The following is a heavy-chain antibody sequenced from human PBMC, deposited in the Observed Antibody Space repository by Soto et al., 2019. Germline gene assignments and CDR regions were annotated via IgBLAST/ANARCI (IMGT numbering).Heavy chain of an antibody. CDR2: ISSSSRYT. J-gene: IGHJ6*02. CDR1: GFTFSDYY. Sequence: PGGSLRLSCAASGFTFSDYYMSWIRQAPGKGLEWVSYISSSSRYTNYADSVKGRFTISRDNAKNSLYLQMNSLRAEDTAVYYCARAHDCSGATCYNGDYYYYAMDVWGQGTTVTVSS. CDR3: ARAHDCSGATCYNGDYYYYAMDV. D-gene: IGHD2-15*01. V-gene: IGHV3-11*06.